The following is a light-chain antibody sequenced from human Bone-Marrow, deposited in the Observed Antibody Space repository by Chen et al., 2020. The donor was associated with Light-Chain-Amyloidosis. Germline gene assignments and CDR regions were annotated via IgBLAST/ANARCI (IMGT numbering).Light chain of an antibody. CDR1: SSDVGGYNY. Sequence: QSALTQPPSASGSPGQSVTISCTGTSSDVGGYNYVSWYQQHPGKAPKLMIYDVSTRPSGVSSRFSGSKSGNTASLTISGLQAEDEADYYCSSYTASSFYVFGTATTVTVL. J-gene: IGLJ1*01. CDR3: SSYTASSFYV. CDR2: DVS. V-gene: IGLV2-14*01.